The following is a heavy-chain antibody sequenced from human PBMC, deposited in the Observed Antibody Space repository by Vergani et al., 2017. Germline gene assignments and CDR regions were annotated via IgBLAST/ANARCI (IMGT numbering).Heavy chain of an antibody. V-gene: IGHV4-39*07. D-gene: IGHD1-26*01. J-gene: IGHJ3*02. CDR1: GGSISSSSYY. CDR3: ARRWELLFDQPTNDAFDI. CDR2: IYYSGST. Sequence: QLQLQESGPGLVKPSETLSLTCTVSGGSISSSSYYWGWIRQPPGKGLEWIGSIYYSGSTNYNPSLKSRVTISADKSISTAYLQWSSLKASDTSMYYCARRWELLFDQPTNDAFDIWGQGTMVTVSS.